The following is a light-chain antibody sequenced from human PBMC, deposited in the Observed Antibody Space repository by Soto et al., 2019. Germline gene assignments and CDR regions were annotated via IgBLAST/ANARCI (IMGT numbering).Light chain of an antibody. V-gene: IGKV3-20*01. J-gene: IGKJ2*01. CDR1: RSISSTY. Sequence: EIVLTQSPGTLSLSPGERATLSCRASRSISSTYLAWDQQKPGQAPRLLIYGASSRATGIPDRFSGSGSGTDFTLTISRLEPEDFALYYCQQYGGSPPYTFGQGTKLEIK. CDR3: QQYGGSPPYT. CDR2: GAS.